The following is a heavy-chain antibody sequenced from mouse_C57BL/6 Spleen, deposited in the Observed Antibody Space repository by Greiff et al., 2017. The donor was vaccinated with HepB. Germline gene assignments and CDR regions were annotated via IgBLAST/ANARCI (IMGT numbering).Heavy chain of an antibody. D-gene: IGHD2-1*01. CDR1: GYSITSGYY. V-gene: IGHV3-6*01. J-gene: IGHJ4*01. CDR2: ISYDGSN. Sequence: EVQLQQSGPGLVKPSQSLSLTCSVTGYSITSGYYWNWIRQFPGNTLEWMGYISYDGSNNYNPSLKNRISITRDTSKNQFFLKLNSVTTEDTATYYCARDGNYVPYYAMDYWGQGTSVTVSS. CDR3: ARDGNYVPYYAMDY.